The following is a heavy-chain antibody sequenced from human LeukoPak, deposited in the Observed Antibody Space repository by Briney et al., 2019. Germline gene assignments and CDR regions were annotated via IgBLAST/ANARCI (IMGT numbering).Heavy chain of an antibody. CDR1: GFTFSSYW. CDR3: ARGDSASKIDQ. D-gene: IGHD1-26*01. CDR2: IKEDGSET. Sequence: GGSLRLSCAASGFTFSSYWMRWVRQAPGKGLLWVANIKEDGSETYYLDSVKGRFTISRDNAKNSLYLLMSSLRAEDTALYYCARGDSASKIDQWGQGTLVTVSS. V-gene: IGHV3-7*01. J-gene: IGHJ4*02.